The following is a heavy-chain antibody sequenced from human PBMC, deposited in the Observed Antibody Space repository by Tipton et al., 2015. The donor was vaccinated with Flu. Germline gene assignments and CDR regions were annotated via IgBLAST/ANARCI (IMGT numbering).Heavy chain of an antibody. V-gene: IGHV3-11*01. CDR1: GFTFSDYY. Sequence: SGFTFSDYYMSWIRQAPGKGLEWVSYISSSGSTIYYADSVKGRFTISRDNAKNSLYLQMNSLRAEDTAVYYCARDWGFRYNWNYGAWFDPWGQGTLVTVSS. D-gene: IGHD1-7*01. CDR2: ISSSGSTI. J-gene: IGHJ5*02. CDR3: ARDWGFRYNWNYGAWFDP.